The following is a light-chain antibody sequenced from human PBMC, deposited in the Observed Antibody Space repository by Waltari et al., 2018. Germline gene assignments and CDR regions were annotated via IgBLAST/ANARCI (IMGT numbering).Light chain of an antibody. Sequence: DIVMTQSPAIMYVSPGERVTLPCRASQRVSNYLAWYQQVPGQAPRLLIYGAHTRATGVPDRFSGSGSGTDFTLTVSSLQSEDFGVYYCQQYIDWPQYTFGQGTKLEIK. CDR2: GAH. CDR3: QQYIDWPQYT. J-gene: IGKJ2*01. CDR1: QRVSNY. V-gene: IGKV3-15*01.